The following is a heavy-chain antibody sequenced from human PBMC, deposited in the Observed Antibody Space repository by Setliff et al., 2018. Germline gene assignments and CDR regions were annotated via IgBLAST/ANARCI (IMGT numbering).Heavy chain of an antibody. V-gene: IGHV4-34*01. CDR3: ARESYIITGYYGSRYHYMDV. J-gene: IGHJ6*03. D-gene: IGHD3-16*01. Sequence: SETLSLTCAVYGESFSGYFWSWIRQTPEKGLEWIGEINHSGSTNYNPSLKTRVTISVDTSKNQFSLTLSSVTAADTAVYYCARESYIITGYYGSRYHYMDVWGKGTTVTVSS. CDR1: GESFSGYF. CDR2: INHSGST.